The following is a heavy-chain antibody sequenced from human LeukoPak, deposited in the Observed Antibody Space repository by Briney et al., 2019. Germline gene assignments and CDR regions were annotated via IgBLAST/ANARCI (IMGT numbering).Heavy chain of an antibody. J-gene: IGHJ4*02. CDR3: ARVSCTNGVCYGFDY. V-gene: IGHV1-18*01. D-gene: IGHD2-8*01. CDR2: ISVYNGNT. Sequence: ASVKVSCKASAYTFTDYGINWVRQAPGQGLEWMGWISVYNGNTNYAQKFRGRVTMTTDTSTTTAYMELRSLRSDDTAVYYCARVSCTNGVCYGFDYWGQGTLVTVSS. CDR1: AYTFTDYG.